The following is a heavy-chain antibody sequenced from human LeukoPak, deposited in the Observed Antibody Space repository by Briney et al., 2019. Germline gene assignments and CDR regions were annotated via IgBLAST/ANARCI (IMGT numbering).Heavy chain of an antibody. CDR2: ISAYNGNT. CDR1: GYTFTSYG. Sequence: ASVKVSCKASGYTFTSYGIGWVRQAPGQGLEWMGWISAYNGNTNYAQKFQGRVTITADESTSTAYMELSSLRSEDTAVYYCATGQGGSGYYFDYWGQGTLVTVSS. CDR3: ATGQGGSGYYFDY. V-gene: IGHV1-18*01. J-gene: IGHJ4*02. D-gene: IGHD3-22*01.